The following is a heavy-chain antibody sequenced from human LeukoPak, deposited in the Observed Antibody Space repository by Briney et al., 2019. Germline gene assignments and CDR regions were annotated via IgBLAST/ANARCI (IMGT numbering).Heavy chain of an antibody. J-gene: IGHJ4*02. CDR3: TTGYAPFFDY. D-gene: IGHD2-2*01. CDR1: GFIFSDYW. Sequence: GGSLRLSCAGSGFIFSDYWMTWVRQAPGKGLEWVDRIKSKTEGGTIDYDAAVKGRFTISRDDSKNTLYLQMNSLKTEDTAVYYCTTGYAPFFDYWGQGTLVTVSS. CDR2: IKSKTEGGTI. V-gene: IGHV3-15*01.